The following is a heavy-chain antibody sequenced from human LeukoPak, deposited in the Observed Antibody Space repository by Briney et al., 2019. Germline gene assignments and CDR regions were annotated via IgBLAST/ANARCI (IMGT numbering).Heavy chain of an antibody. Sequence: ASVKVSCKASGYAFTDYYLHWARQAPGQGLEWMGQINPNTGVTDYAQKFQGRVSMTRDTSINTAYIEVSRLTSDDTAVYYCARVEDYGGNYYFFDYWGQGTLVTVSS. CDR1: GYAFTDYY. CDR3: ARVEDYGGNYYFFDY. D-gene: IGHD4-23*01. CDR2: INPNTGVT. V-gene: IGHV1-2*06. J-gene: IGHJ4*02.